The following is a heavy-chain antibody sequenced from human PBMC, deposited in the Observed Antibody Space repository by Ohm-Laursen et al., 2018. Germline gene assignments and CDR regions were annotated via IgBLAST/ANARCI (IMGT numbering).Heavy chain of an antibody. CDR2: ISYDGSNK. V-gene: IGHV3-33*05. J-gene: IGHJ3*02. Sequence: SLRLSCSASGFTFSSYGMHWVRQAPGKGLEWVAVISYDGSNKYYADSVKGRFTISRDNSKNTLYLQMNSLRAEDTAVYYCAKLLSGGLFPPGAFDIWGQGTMVTVSS. CDR3: AKLLSGGLFPPGAFDI. D-gene: IGHD6-19*01. CDR1: GFTFSSYG.